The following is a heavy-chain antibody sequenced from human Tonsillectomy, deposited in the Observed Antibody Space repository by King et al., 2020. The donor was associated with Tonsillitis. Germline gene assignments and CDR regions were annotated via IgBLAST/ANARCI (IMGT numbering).Heavy chain of an antibody. V-gene: IGHV4-38-2*01. J-gene: IGHJ4*02. Sequence: LQLQESGPGLVKPSETLSLTCAVSGYSISTGYYWGWIRQPPGKGLEWSGSIYHSGSTSYNPSLKSRVTISVDTSKNQFSLRLSSVTAADTAVYYCARVGYYYGSEALDYWGQGTLVTVSA. CDR2: IYHSGST. CDR3: ARVGYYYGSEALDY. D-gene: IGHD3-10*01. CDR1: GYSISTGYY.